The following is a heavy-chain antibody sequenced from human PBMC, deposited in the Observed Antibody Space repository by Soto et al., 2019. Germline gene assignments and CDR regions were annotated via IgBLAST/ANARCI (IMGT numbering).Heavy chain of an antibody. CDR1: GDTFSFYS. V-gene: IGHV1-69*02. CDR2: INPILSMS. J-gene: IGHJ4*02. D-gene: IGHD3-10*01. CDR3: ASSYGSGYRAFDY. Sequence: QVQLVQSGAEVKKPGSSVRVSCKASGDTFSFYSINWVRQAPGLGLEWMGRINPILSMSNYAQRFPGRVTMTADKSTTTAYRELSSLKSEDTAMYYCASSYGSGYRAFDYWGQGALVTVSS.